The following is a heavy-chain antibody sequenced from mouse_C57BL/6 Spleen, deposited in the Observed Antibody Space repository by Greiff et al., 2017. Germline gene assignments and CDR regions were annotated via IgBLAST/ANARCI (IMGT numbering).Heavy chain of an antibody. CDR3: ARSPHYDYVPYYFDY. D-gene: IGHD2-4*01. J-gene: IGHJ2*01. CDR2: IGPNSGGT. Sequence: QVQLQQPGAELVKPGASVKLSCKASGYTFTSYWMHWVKQRPGRGLEWIGRIGPNSGGTKYNEKFKSKATLTVDKPSSTAYMQLSSLTSEDSAVYYCARSPHYDYVPYYFDYWGQGTTLTVSS. CDR1: GYTFTSYW. V-gene: IGHV1-72*01.